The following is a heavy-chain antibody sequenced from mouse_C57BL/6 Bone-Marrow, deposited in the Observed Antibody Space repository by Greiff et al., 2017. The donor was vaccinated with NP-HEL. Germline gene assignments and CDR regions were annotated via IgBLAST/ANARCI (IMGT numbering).Heavy chain of an antibody. J-gene: IGHJ4*01. D-gene: IGHD2-14*01. CDR2: INPNNGGN. V-gene: IGHV1-26*01. CDR1: GYTFTDYY. Sequence: EVQLQQSGPELVKPGASVKISCKASGYTFTDYYMNWVKQSHGKSLEWIGDINPNNGGNSYNQKFKSKATLTVDKSSSTAYMELRSLTSEDSAVLYCAGETYARYGGAMDFWGQGTSVTVSS. CDR3: AGETYARYGGAMDF.